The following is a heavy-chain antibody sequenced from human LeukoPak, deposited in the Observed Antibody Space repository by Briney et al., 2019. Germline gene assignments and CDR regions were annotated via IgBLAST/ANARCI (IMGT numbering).Heavy chain of an antibody. Sequence: PGGSLRLSCTASGFIFSNYGIHWVRQAPGKGLEWVAFIRYDGDYKFYADSVKGRFTISRDNAKNSLYLQMNSLRAEDTAVYYCARYEWLGPLDYWGQGTLVTVSS. J-gene: IGHJ4*02. V-gene: IGHV3-30*02. CDR3: ARYEWLGPLDY. D-gene: IGHD6-19*01. CDR1: GFIFSNYG. CDR2: IRYDGDYK.